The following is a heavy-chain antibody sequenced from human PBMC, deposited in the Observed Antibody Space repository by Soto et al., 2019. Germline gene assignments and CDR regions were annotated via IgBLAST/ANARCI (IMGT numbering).Heavy chain of an antibody. CDR2: ISYDGSNK. V-gene: IGHV3-30-3*01. CDR1: GFTFSSYA. D-gene: IGHD4-4*01. J-gene: IGHJ2*01. CDR3: ARPLWRNDYNWGYFDL. Sequence: QVQLVESGGGVVQPGRSLRLSCAASGFTFSSYAMHWVRQAPGKGLEWVAVISYDGSNKYYADCVKGRFTISRDNSKNTLYRQMNSLRAEDTAVYYCARPLWRNDYNWGYFDLWGRGTLVTASS.